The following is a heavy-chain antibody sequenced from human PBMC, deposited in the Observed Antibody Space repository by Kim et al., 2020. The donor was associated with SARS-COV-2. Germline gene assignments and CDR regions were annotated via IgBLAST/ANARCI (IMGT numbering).Heavy chain of an antibody. CDR3: TTDRDYEYVGGSYRMIDY. V-gene: IGHV3-15*01. D-gene: IGHD3-16*02. Sequence: KGRFTISRDDSENTVYLQMNSMKAEGTAVYYCTTDRDYEYVGGSYRMIDYWGQGTLVTVSS. J-gene: IGHJ4*02.